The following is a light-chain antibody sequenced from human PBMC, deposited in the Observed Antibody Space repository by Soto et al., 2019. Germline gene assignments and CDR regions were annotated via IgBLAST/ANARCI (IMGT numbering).Light chain of an antibody. V-gene: IGLV2-14*01. CDR1: SSDVGIYDY. Sequence: QSALTQPASVSGSPGQSITISCTGTSSDVGIYDYVSWYQQHPGKAPQLMIYAVSNRPSGVSNRFYASKSGNTASLFISGLQAEDEADYYCSSYTSDSSYVFGSGTKLTVL. CDR2: AVS. J-gene: IGLJ1*01. CDR3: SSYTSDSSYV.